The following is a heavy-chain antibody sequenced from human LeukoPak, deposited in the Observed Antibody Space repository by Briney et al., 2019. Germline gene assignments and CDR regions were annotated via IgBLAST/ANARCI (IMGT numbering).Heavy chain of an antibody. J-gene: IGHJ5*02. V-gene: IGHV4-38-2*02. CDR3: ARGQARLSWFDP. CDR2: ISHSGNT. Sequence: SETLSLTCTVSGNSISSGYYWGRIRQPPGKGLKWIGSISHSGNTYYNSSLKSRVTISVDTSKNQFSLKLSSVTAADTAVYYCARGQARLSWFDPWGQGTLVTVSS. D-gene: IGHD6-19*01. CDR1: GNSISSGYY.